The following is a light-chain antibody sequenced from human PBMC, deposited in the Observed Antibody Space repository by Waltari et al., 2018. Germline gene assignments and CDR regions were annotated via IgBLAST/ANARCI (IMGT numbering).Light chain of an antibody. V-gene: IGKV4-1*01. Sequence: DIVMTQSPDSLAVSLGERATINCKSSQSVLYTSYNKNFLAWYQQKPGQPPKLLIYWASTRESGVPDRFSGSESGTDFTLTISSLQAEDVAVYYCHQYYSTPFTFGPGTKVDIK. CDR2: WAS. CDR3: HQYYSTPFT. J-gene: IGKJ3*01. CDR1: QSVLYTSYNKNF.